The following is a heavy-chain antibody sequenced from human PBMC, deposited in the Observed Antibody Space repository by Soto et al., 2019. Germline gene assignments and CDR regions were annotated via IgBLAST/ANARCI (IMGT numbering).Heavy chain of an antibody. V-gene: IGHV1-3*01. CDR3: ARDLLSSGWYDHAEYSQH. CDR2: INAGNGNT. CDR1: GYTFTSYA. D-gene: IGHD6-19*01. Sequence: QVQLVQSGAEVKKPGASVKVSCKASGYTFTSYAMHWVRQAPGQRLEWMGWINAGNGNTKYSQKFQGRVTITRDTSASTAYMELSSLRSEDTAVYYCARDLLSSGWYDHAEYSQHWGQGTLVTVSS. J-gene: IGHJ1*01.